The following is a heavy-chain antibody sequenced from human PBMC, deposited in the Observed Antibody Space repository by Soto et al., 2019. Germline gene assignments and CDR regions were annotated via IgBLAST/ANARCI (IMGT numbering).Heavy chain of an antibody. Sequence: QVQLAESGGGVVQPGGSLRLSCTASGFTFSDYGIDWIRQAPGKGLEWVAVISHEGGTQYYADSVRGRFTVSRDNSKNILYLQRDSLRPADTAVYFWAKEGSPKVSRWDDYWGQGPLVTVSS. D-gene: IGHD1-26*01. V-gene: IGHV3-30*18. CDR2: ISHEGGTQ. CDR3: AKEGSPKVSRWDDY. CDR1: GFTFSDYG. J-gene: IGHJ4*02.